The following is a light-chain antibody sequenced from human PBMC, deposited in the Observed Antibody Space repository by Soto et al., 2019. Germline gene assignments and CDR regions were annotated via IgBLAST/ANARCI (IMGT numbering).Light chain of an antibody. CDR2: GAS. Sequence: EIVMTQSPATLSVSPGERATLSCRASQSVSSNLAWYQQQPGQAPRLLIYGASTRATEVPASFSGSGSGTEFTLTISSLQSEDFAVYFCQQYNNWPLTFGGGTKVEIK. V-gene: IGKV3-15*01. CDR3: QQYNNWPLT. J-gene: IGKJ4*01. CDR1: QSVSSN.